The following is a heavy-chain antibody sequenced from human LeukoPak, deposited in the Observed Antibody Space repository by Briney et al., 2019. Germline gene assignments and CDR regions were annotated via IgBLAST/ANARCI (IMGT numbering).Heavy chain of an antibody. CDR1: GGSFSGYY. D-gene: IGHD6-13*01. V-gene: IGHV4-34*01. Sequence: SETLSLTCAVYGGSFSGYYWSWIRQPPGKGLEWIGEINHSGSTNYNASLKSRVTISLDTSKNQFSLELNSVTAADTAVYYCARLGAAAGRDYSYYYMDVWGKGTTVTISS. J-gene: IGHJ6*03. CDR2: INHSGST. CDR3: ARLGAAAGRDYSYYYMDV.